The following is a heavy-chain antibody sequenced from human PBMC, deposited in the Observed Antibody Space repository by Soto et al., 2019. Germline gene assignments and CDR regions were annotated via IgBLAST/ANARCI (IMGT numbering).Heavy chain of an antibody. CDR1: GFSLNSRGVG. V-gene: IGHV2-5*02. Sequence: QITLKESGPTLVKPTQTLTLTCTFSGFSLNSRGVGVGWIRQPPGKALEWLALIYWDEDKHFSPSLKTRLTPTTDTSKNQVVLTMTNMDPVDTGAYYGAHLGIIGMTSWFDPWGQGTLVTVSS. J-gene: IGHJ5*02. D-gene: IGHD1-20*01. CDR3: AHLGIIGMTSWFDP. CDR2: IYWDEDK.